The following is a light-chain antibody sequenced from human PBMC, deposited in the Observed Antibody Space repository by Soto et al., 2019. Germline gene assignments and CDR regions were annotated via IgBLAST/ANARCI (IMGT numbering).Light chain of an antibody. CDR1: QTVSRH. V-gene: IGKV3-11*01. CDR3: QQRNWPRTT. CDR2: DIS. J-gene: IGKJ2*01. Sequence: EIVLTQSPVTLSLSPGERATLSCRASQTVSRHLAWYQQKSGQAPRLLIYDISNRATGIPARFIGSGSGTDFTLTITSLESEDSAVYFRQQRNWPRTTFGQGTKLEIK.